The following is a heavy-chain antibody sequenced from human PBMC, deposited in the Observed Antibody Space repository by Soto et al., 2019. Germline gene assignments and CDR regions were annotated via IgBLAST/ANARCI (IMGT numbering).Heavy chain of an antibody. CDR1: GGSISSGDYY. CDR2: IYYSGST. CDR3: ARDSGGYCSGGSCPYNWFDP. J-gene: IGHJ5*02. D-gene: IGHD2-15*01. Sequence: SETLSLTCTVSGGSISSGDYYWSWIRQPPGKGLEWIGYIYYSGSTYYNPSLKSRVTISVDTSKNQFSPKLSSVTAADTAVYYCARDSGGYCSGGSCPYNWFDPWGQGTLVTVSS. V-gene: IGHV4-30-4*01.